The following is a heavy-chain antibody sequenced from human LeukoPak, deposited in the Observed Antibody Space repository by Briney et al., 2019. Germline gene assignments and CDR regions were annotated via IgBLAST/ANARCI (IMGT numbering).Heavy chain of an antibody. CDR2: ISSSSSTI. Sequence: GGSLRLSCAASGFTFSSYSMNWVRQAPGKGLEWVSYISSSSSTIYYADSVKGRFTISRDNAKNSLYLQMNSLRAEDTAVYYCAKDRSQQWLVISGYFDYWGQGTLVTVSS. V-gene: IGHV3-48*04. J-gene: IGHJ4*02. CDR3: AKDRSQQWLVISGYFDY. D-gene: IGHD6-19*01. CDR1: GFTFSSYS.